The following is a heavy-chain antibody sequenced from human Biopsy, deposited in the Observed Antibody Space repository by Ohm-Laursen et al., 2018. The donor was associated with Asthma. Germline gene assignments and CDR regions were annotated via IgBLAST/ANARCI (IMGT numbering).Heavy chain of an antibody. CDR3: ARTYYDFLTGQVKDVFGV. V-gene: IGHV1-3*04. D-gene: IGHD3-9*01. CDR2: VNTVNGDT. J-gene: IGHJ3*01. Sequence: ASVKASCKASGYNFISFAIHSVRQAPGQRLEWMGWVNTVNGDTKYSQKFQGRVTITRDTSASTAYMELRSLRSEDTATYYCARTYYDFLTGQVKDVFGVWGQGTMVTVSS. CDR1: GYNFISFA.